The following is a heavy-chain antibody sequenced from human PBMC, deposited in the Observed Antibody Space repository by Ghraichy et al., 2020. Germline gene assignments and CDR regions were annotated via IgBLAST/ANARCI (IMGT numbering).Heavy chain of an antibody. CDR3: TRDTYGGRGIDY. CDR1: GFTFGDYA. V-gene: IGHV3-49*04. Sequence: GGSLRLSCTASGFTFGDYAMSWVRQAPGKGLEWVGFIRSKAYGGTTEYAASVKGRFTISRDDSKSIAYLQMNSLKTEDTAVYYCTRDTYGGRGIDYWGQGTLVTVSS. J-gene: IGHJ4*02. D-gene: IGHD4-23*01. CDR2: IRSKAYGGTT.